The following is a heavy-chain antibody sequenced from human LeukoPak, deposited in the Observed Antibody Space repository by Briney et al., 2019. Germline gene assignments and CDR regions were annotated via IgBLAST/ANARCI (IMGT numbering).Heavy chain of an antibody. J-gene: IGHJ4*02. CDR1: GDSISSGSYF. Sequence: PSETLSLTCTVSGDSISSGSYFWSWIRQPAGKGLEWIGRISTTGSTNYNPSLKSLISISAVTSKNQFSLSLPSVPAADTAVYYCGRAPYGPLDHWGQGILDTLPS. CDR2: ISTTGST. D-gene: IGHD3-10*01. V-gene: IGHV4-61*02. CDR3: GRAPYGPLDH.